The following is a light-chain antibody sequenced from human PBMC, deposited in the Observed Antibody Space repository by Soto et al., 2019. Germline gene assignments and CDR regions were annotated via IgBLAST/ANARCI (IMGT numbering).Light chain of an antibody. CDR2: AAY. CDR1: QVISSS. J-gene: IGKJ5*01. V-gene: IGKV1D-12*01. Sequence: DIQMTQSPSSVSASVGDRSTISCQAIQVISSSLAWYQQKPGKAPKLLIYAAYSLQSGVTSRFSGSGFGTDFTLTISSLQPEDSAIYYCQQADTFPITFGQGTRLDIK. CDR3: QQADTFPIT.